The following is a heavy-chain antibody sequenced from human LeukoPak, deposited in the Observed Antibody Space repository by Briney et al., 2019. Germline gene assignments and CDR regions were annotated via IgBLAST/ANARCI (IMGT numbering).Heavy chain of an antibody. D-gene: IGHD2-15*01. Sequence: ASVKVSCKASGYTFTGYYMHWVRQAPGQGLEWMGRIHPNSGGTNFAQKFQGRVTMTRDTSISTAYMELSRLRSDDTAVYYCAYCSGGSCLYGLDVWGRGTTVTVSS. CDR3: AYCSGGSCLYGLDV. V-gene: IGHV1-2*06. CDR2: IHPNSGGT. J-gene: IGHJ6*02. CDR1: GYTFTGYY.